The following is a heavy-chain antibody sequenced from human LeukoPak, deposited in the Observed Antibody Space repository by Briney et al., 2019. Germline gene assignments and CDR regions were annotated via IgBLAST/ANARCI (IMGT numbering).Heavy chain of an antibody. CDR3: AEGWGSFDY. V-gene: IGHV3-23*01. J-gene: IGHJ4*02. CDR2: ISGKGGSS. D-gene: IGHD7-27*01. CDR1: GFTFTNYA. Sequence: GGSLRLSCAASGFTFTNYAMSWVRQAPGKGLEWVSAISGKGGSSYYADSVKGRFTISRDNSKNTLYLQMNSLRAEDTAIYYCAEGWGSFDYWGQGILVTASS.